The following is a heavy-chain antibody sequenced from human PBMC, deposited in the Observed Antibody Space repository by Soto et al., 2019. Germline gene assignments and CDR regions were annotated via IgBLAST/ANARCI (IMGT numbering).Heavy chain of an antibody. CDR2: IYSGGST. D-gene: IGHD6-19*01. V-gene: IGHV3-53*01. CDR3: ARALEQWPNYLDY. CDR1: GFTVSSNY. J-gene: IGHJ4*02. Sequence: GGSLRLSCAASGFTVSSNYMSWVRQAPGKGLEWVSVIYSGGSTYYADSVKGRFTISRDNSKNTLYLQMNSLRAEDTAVYYCARALEQWPNYLDYWGQGTLVTVSS.